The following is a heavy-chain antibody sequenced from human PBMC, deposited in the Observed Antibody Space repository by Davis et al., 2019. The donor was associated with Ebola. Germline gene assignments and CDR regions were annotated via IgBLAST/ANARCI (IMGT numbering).Heavy chain of an antibody. CDR3: GRVDEQLLKGVDA. Sequence: LRLSCTVSEDSISSGDFYWGWIRQPPGKGLEWIGYISYNGNTYYSPSLKSRLVISVDTSNNQFSLRLSSVTAADTAVYYCGRVDEQLLKGVDAWGQGVLVTVSS. J-gene: IGHJ5*02. D-gene: IGHD6-6*01. V-gene: IGHV4-30-4*01. CDR2: ISYNGNT. CDR1: EDSISSGDFY.